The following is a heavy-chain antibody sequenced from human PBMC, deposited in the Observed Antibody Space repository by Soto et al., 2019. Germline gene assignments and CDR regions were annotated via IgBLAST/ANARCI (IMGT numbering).Heavy chain of an antibody. CDR1: GFTFSTYT. J-gene: IGHJ6*02. D-gene: IGHD3-10*01. CDR3: ARLLGSGSYYDQPYGMDV. V-gene: IGHV3-48*01. Sequence: EVPLVESGGGLVQPGGSLRLSCAASGFTFSTYTMNWVRQAPGKGLEWVSYISSSSSTIYYADSVKGRFTISRDNATISLYLQRNSLRAEDTAVYYCARLLGSGSYYDQPYGMDVWGQGTTVTVSS. CDR2: ISSSSSTI.